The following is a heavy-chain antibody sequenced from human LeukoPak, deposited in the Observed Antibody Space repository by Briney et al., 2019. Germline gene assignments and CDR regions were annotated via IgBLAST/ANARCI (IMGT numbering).Heavy chain of an antibody. J-gene: IGHJ3*02. CDR3: ARGVVGATISVPEDAFDI. Sequence: VASVKVSCKASGYTFTSYGISWVRQAPGQGLEWMGWISAYNGSTNYAQKLQGRVTMTTDTSTSTAYMELRSLRSDDTAVYYCARGVVGATISVPEDAFDIWGQGTMVTVSS. CDR2: ISAYNGST. CDR1: GYTFTSYG. D-gene: IGHD1-26*01. V-gene: IGHV1-18*01.